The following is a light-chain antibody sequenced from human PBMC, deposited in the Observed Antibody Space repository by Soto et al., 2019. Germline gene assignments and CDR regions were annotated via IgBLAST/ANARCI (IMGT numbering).Light chain of an antibody. CDR1: SNDIGYYDY. CDR3: SSYAGNNNFV. V-gene: IGLV2-8*01. J-gene: IGLJ1*01. CDR2: EVT. Sequence: LTQPPSPSGFPGHSVTISCTGTSNDIGYYDYVSCYQQHPGKAPKLVIYEVTKRPSGVPDRVSASKSGNTASLTVSGLRAEDEADYYCSSYAGNNNFVFGSGTKVTVL.